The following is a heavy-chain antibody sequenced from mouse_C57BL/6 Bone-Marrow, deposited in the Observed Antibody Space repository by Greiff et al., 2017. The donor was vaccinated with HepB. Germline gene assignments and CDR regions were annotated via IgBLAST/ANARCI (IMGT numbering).Heavy chain of an antibody. CDR2: IDPGSGST. Sequence: VQLQQPGAELVKPGASVKMSCKASGYTFTSYWITWVKQSPVQGLEWIGDIDPGSGSTNYNEKFKSKATLTVDKSSSTDYMQLSSLTSEDAAVYYCARERRLLLHYDICGQGTTLTVSA. D-gene: IGHD2-3*01. CDR3: ARERRLLLHYDI. J-gene: IGHJ2*01. CDR1: GYTFTSYW. V-gene: IGHV1-55*01.